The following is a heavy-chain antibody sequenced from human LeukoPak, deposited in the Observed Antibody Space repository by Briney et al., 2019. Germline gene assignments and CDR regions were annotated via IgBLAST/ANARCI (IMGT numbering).Heavy chain of an antibody. CDR3: ATGQGHGMDV. V-gene: IGHV3-74*01. CDR2: INSDGSST. J-gene: IGHJ6*02. D-gene: IGHD1-14*01. CDR1: GFTFSSHW. Sequence: GGSLRVSCAASGFTFSSHWMHCVRQAPGKGLVWVSRINSDGSSTSYADSVKGRFTISRDNAKNTLYLQMNSLRAEDTAVYYCATGQGHGMDVWGQGTTVTGSS.